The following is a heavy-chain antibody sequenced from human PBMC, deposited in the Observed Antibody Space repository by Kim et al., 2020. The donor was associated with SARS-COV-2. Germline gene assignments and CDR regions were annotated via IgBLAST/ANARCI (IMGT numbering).Heavy chain of an antibody. V-gene: IGHV3-20*04. J-gene: IGHJ4*02. CDR1: GFIFDEHA. Sequence: GGSLRLSCKASGFIFDEHAISWVRQVPGRGLEWVSGLNWNGGRTDYGDSVKGRFTISRDNAKNSVYLQMSSLRAEDTALYYCATGYSYSGRPFEYWGQGTLVTVSS. CDR2: LNWNGGRT. D-gene: IGHD1-26*01. CDR3: ATGYSYSGRPFEY.